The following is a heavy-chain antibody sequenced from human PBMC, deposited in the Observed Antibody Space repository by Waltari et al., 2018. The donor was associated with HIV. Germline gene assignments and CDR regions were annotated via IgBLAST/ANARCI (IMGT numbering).Heavy chain of an antibody. CDR2: ISATGKT. J-gene: IGHJ5*02. V-gene: IGHV3-23*01. CDR1: GFNFRAYI. Sequence: EVQLLESGGGLVQPGGSLRLSCAASGFNFRAYIMTWVRQAPGAGLEWVSGISATGKTYDADSVKGRFTISRDNSKNTLSLLMNSLRVEDTAVYYCAKVSVGIPVAGTKVSWGQGTLVTVSS. D-gene: IGHD6-19*01. CDR3: AKVSVGIPVAGTKVS.